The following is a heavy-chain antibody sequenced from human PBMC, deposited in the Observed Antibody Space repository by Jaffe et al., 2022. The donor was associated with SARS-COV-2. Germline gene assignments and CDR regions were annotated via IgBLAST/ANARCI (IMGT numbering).Heavy chain of an antibody. V-gene: IGHV3-7*01. CDR3: AREANPEMVISDAFDV. D-gene: IGHD3-22*01. J-gene: IGHJ3*01. CDR1: GFTFSSYW. Sequence: EVQLVESGGGLVQPGGSLRLSCEASGFTFSSYWMSWVRQAPGKGLEWVANIKQDGSEKYYVDSVKGRFTISRDNANNSLYLQMNSLRAEDTAVYYCAREANPEMVISDAFDVWGQGTMVTVSS. CDR2: IKQDGSEK.